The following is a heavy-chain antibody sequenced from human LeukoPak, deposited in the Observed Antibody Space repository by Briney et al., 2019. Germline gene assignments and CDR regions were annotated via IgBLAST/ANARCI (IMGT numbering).Heavy chain of an antibody. D-gene: IGHD5-18*01. Sequence: SSETLSLTCTVSGGSISSYYWSWIRQPPGKGLEWIGYIYYSGSTNYNPSLKSRVTISVDTSKNQFSLKLSSVTAADTAVYYCARPRGYSYGGLEDPFDIWGQGTMVTVSS. CDR3: ARPRGYSYGGLEDPFDI. J-gene: IGHJ3*02. CDR2: IYYSGST. CDR1: GGSISSYY. V-gene: IGHV4-59*12.